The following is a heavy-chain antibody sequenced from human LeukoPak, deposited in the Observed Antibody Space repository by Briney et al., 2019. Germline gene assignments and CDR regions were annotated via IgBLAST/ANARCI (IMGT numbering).Heavy chain of an antibody. J-gene: IGHJ4*02. Sequence: ASVKVSCKASGYTFTSYAMNWVRQAPGQGLEWMGWINTNTGNPTYAQGFTGRFVFSLDASVSTAYRQISSLKAEDTAVYYCARQGPGYCSSTSCYGVDSWGQGTLVTVSS. D-gene: IGHD2-2*01. CDR2: INTNTGNP. CDR1: GYTFTSYA. V-gene: IGHV7-4-1*02. CDR3: ARQGPGYCSSTSCYGVDS.